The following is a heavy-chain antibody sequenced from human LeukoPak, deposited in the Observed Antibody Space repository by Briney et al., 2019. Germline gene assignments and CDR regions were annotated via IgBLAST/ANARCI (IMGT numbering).Heavy chain of an antibody. CDR1: GGSLSGYY. Sequence: SETLSLTCAVYGGSLSGYYWSWIRQPPGKGLEWIGEINHSGSTNYNPSLKSRVTISVDTSKNQFSLKLSSVTAADTAVYYCARAIVGATGMGYYYGMDVWGQGTTVTVSS. J-gene: IGHJ6*02. CDR2: INHSGST. V-gene: IGHV4-34*01. CDR3: ARAIVGATGMGYYYGMDV. D-gene: IGHD1-26*01.